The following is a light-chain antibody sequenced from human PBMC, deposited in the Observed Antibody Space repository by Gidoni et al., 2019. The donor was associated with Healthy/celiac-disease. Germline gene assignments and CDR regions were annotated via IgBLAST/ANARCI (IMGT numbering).Light chain of an antibody. Sequence: DIVLTLSLGTLSLSPGERATLSCRAIQSVSSSYLAWYQQKPGQAPRLLIYGASSRATGIPDRFSGSGSGTDFTLTISRLEPEDFAVYYCQQYGSSPRTFGQGTKVEIK. V-gene: IGKV3-20*01. J-gene: IGKJ1*01. CDR2: GAS. CDR3: QQYGSSPRT. CDR1: QSVSSSY.